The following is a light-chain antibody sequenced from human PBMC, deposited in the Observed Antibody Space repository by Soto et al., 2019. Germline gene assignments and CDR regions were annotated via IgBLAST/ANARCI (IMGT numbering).Light chain of an antibody. CDR3: QSYDNSVRAGV. CDR2: QDS. CDR1: SSNIGSTFD. Sequence: QSVLTQPPSVSGAPGQRVTISCTGRSSNIGSTFDVHWYQHLPGTAPKLLIYQDSNRPSGVPDRFSGSKSGTSASLAITGLQAEDEADYYCQSYDNSVRAGVFGGGTKLTVL. V-gene: IGLV1-40*01. J-gene: IGLJ3*02.